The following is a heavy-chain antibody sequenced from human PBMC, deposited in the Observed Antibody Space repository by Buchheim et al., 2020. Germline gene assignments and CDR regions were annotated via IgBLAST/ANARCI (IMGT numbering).Heavy chain of an antibody. CDR3: ARTEYSSSYYYYYYGMDV. CDR2: IYYSGST. Sequence: QLQLQESGPGLVKPSETLSLTCTASGGSISSSSYYWGWIRQPPGKGLEWIGSIYYSGSTYYNPSLKSRVTISVDTSKNQFSLKLSSVTAADTAVYYCARTEYSSSYYYYYYGMDVWGQGTT. CDR1: GGSISSSSYY. J-gene: IGHJ6*02. D-gene: IGHD6-6*01. V-gene: IGHV4-39*07.